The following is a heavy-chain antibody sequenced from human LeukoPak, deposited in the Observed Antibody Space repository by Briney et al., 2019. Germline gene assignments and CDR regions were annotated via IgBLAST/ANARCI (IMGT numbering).Heavy chain of an antibody. CDR3: AGQDIVVVATATRAFDI. J-gene: IGHJ3*02. CDR2: IYPGDSDT. D-gene: IGHD2-15*01. Sequence: PGESLKISCKGSGYSFSSYSIAWVRQMPGKGLEWMGIIYPGDSDTRYSPSFQGPVTISADKSISTAYLQWNNPKASDTAMYYCAGQDIVVVATATRAFDIWGQGTMVTVSS. V-gene: IGHV5-51*01. CDR1: GYSFSSYS.